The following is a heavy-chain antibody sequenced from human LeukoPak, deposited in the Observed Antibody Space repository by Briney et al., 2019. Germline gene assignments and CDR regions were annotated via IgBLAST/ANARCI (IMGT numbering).Heavy chain of an antibody. J-gene: IGHJ4*02. V-gene: IGHV4-34*01. D-gene: IGHD3-22*01. CDR2: IHYGGNT. CDR3: ARRDSSGYYPAYFDY. Sequence: SETLSLTCAVYGGSFSGYYWSWIRQPPGKGLEWIGSIHYGGNTYYNPSLKSRVTISVDTSKNQFSLKLSSVTAADTAVYYCARRDSSGYYPAYFDYWGQGTLVTVSS. CDR1: GGSFSGYY.